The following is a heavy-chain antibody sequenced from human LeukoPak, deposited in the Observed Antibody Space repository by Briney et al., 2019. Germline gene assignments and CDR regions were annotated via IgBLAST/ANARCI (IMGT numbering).Heavy chain of an antibody. V-gene: IGHV3-66*01. CDR3: ARGQAYCGADCYSD. CDR1: GFSISHYY. J-gene: IGHJ4*02. D-gene: IGHD2-21*02. Sequence: PGGSLRLSCAASGFSISHYYMTWVRPTPGKGLDWVSVIYTGGGTNYGDSVRGRFTISSDNSKNTLYLQMNSLRADDTAIYYCARGQAYCGADCYSDWGQGTLVTVSS. CDR2: IYTGGGT.